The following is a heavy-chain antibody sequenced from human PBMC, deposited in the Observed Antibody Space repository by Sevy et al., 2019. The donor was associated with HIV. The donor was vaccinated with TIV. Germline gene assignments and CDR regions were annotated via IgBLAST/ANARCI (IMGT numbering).Heavy chain of an antibody. CDR1: GFTFSNAC. J-gene: IGHJ5*02. Sequence: GGSLRLSCAVSGFTFSNACMNWVRQAPGKGLEWVSKISSSGSSIYYADSVKGRFTISRDNAKNSLNLQMNSLRAEDTAVYYCTRNGGAFDNGFDPWGQGTLVTVSS. CDR2: ISSSGSSI. D-gene: IGHD2-8*01. CDR3: TRNGGAFDNGFDP. V-gene: IGHV3-48*04.